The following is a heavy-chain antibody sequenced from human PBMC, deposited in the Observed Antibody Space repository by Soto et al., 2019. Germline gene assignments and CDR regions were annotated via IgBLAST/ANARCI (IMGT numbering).Heavy chain of an antibody. V-gene: IGHV1-69*06. CDR1: GGTFSSYA. CDR3: ARDYDSSGPYYYYGMDV. CDR2: IIPIFGTA. D-gene: IGHD3-22*01. Sequence: SVKVSCKDSGGTFSSYAISWVRQAPGQGLEWMGGIIPIFGTANYAQKFQGRVTITADKSTSTAYMELSSLRSEDTAVYYCARDYDSSGPYYYYGMDVWGQGTTVTVSS. J-gene: IGHJ6*02.